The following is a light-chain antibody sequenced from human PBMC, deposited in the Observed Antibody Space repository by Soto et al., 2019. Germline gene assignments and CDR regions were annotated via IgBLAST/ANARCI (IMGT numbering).Light chain of an antibody. V-gene: IGKV3D-20*02. J-gene: IGKJ5*01. CDR1: QSVSSSY. CDR3: QQRSNRPPAIT. Sequence: EIVLTQSPGTLSLSPGERAALSCRASQSVSSSYLAWYKQIPGQAPRLLIYDASTRATGIPARFSGSGSGTEFTLTISSLEPEDFAVYYCQQRSNRPPAITFGQGTRLEIK. CDR2: DAS.